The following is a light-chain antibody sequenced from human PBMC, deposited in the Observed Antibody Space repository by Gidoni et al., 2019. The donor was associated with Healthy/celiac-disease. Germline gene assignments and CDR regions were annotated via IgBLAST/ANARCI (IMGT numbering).Light chain of an antibody. CDR2: AAS. V-gene: IGKV1-39*01. CDR3: QQSYSTPPT. J-gene: IGKJ2*01. CDR1: QSISSY. Sequence: DIQMTQSPSSLSASVGDRVTITCRASQSISSYLNWYQQKPGKAPKLLIYAASSLQSGVPSRFSGSGSGTDFTLTISSLQPEDFATYSCQQSYSTPPTFGQGTKLEIK.